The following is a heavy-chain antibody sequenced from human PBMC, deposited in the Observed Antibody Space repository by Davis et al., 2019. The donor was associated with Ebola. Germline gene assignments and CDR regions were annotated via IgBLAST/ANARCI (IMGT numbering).Heavy chain of an antibody. D-gene: IGHD3-3*01. CDR2: IYYSGST. CDR3: ARQNYDFWSGYYSSPHFDY. CDR1: GGSISSYY. J-gene: IGHJ4*02. Sequence: SETLSLTCTVSGGSISSYYWSWIRQPPGKGLEWIGYIYYSGSTNYNPSLKSRVTISVDTSKNQFSLKLSSVTAADTTVYYSARQNYDFWSGYYSSPHFDYWGQGTLVTVSS. V-gene: IGHV4-59*01.